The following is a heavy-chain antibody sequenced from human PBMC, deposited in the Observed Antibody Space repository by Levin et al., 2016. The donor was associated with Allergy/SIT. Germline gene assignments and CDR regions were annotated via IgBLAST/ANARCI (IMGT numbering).Heavy chain of an antibody. D-gene: IGHD4-17*01. Sequence: WIRQPPGKGLEWVSYISSSSSTIYYADSVKGRFTISRDNAKNSLYLQMNSLRAEDTAVYYCARDWRYGDYVNSRAFDIWGQGTNSVTVSS. V-gene: IGHV3-48*01. J-gene: IGHJ3*02. CDR2: ISSSSSTI. CDR3: ARDWRYGDYVNSRAFDI.